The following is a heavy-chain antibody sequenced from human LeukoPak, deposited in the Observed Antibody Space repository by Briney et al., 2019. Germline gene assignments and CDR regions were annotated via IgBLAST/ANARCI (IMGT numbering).Heavy chain of an antibody. J-gene: IGHJ6*02. CDR1: GGSISSGGYY. CDR3: ARVSSSWSLDV. V-gene: IGHV4-31*03. D-gene: IGHD6-13*01. Sequence: PSETLSLTCTVSGGSISSGGYYWSWIRQHPGKGLEWIGYIYYSGSTYYNPSLKSRVTISVDTSKNQFSLKLSSVTAADTAVYYCARVSSSWSLDVWGQGTTVTVSS. CDR2: IYYSGST.